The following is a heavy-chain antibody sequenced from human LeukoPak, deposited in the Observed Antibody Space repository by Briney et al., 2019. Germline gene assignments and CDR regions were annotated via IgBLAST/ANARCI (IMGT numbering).Heavy chain of an antibody. CDR1: GFTFSSYG. D-gene: IGHD3-10*01. Sequence: GRSLRLSCAASGFTFSSYGMHWVRQAPGKGLEWVAVISYDGSNKYYADSVKGRFTISRDNSKNTLYLQMNSLRAEDTAVYYCAKEVLGYWGRGTLVTVSS. CDR3: AKEVLGY. J-gene: IGHJ4*02. CDR2: ISYDGSNK. V-gene: IGHV3-30*18.